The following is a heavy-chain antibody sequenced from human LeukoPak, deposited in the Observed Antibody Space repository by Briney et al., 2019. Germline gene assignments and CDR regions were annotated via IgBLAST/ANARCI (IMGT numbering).Heavy chain of an antibody. CDR3: AREPHYYDSSGIYYFDY. Sequence: SETLSLTCAVYGGSFSGYYWSWIRQPPGKGLEWIGEINHSGSTNYNPSLKSRVTISVDMSKNQFSLKLSSVTAADTAVYYCAREPHYYDSSGIYYFDYWGQGTLVTVSS. J-gene: IGHJ4*02. CDR2: INHSGST. V-gene: IGHV4-34*01. D-gene: IGHD3-22*01. CDR1: GGSFSGYY.